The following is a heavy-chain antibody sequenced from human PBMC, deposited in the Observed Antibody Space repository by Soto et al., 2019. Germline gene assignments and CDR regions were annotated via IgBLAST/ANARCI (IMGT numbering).Heavy chain of an antibody. D-gene: IGHD2-21*02. Sequence: SETLSLTCTVTGDSINNRSYYWGWIRQPPGKGLEWIGSIYYSGSTYNNPSLKSRVSMSVDTSKNQFSLKLRSVTAADTALYYCARQRTSVVTQAYFDSWGQGSLATVSS. CDR1: GDSINNRSYY. CDR3: ARQRTSVVTQAYFDS. J-gene: IGHJ4*02. V-gene: IGHV4-39*01. CDR2: IYYSGST.